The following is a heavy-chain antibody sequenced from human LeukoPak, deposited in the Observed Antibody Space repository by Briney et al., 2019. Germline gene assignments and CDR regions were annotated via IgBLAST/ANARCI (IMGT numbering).Heavy chain of an antibody. V-gene: IGHV2-5*02. D-gene: IGHD2-15*01. CDR1: GFSLSTSGVG. CDR3: AHRPAYCSGGSCCTDPFDY. CDR2: IYWDDDK. Sequence: SGPTLVNPTQTLTLTCTFSGFSLSTSGVGVGWIRQPPGKALEWLALIYWDDDKRYSPSLKSRLTITKDTSKHQVVLTMTNMDPVDTATYYCAHRPAYCSGGSCCTDPFDYWGQGTLVTVSS. J-gene: IGHJ4*02.